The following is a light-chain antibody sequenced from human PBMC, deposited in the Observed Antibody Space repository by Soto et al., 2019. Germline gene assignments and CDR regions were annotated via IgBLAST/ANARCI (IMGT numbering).Light chain of an antibody. CDR1: SSNIGAGYD. J-gene: IGLJ2*01. V-gene: IGLV1-40*01. CDR3: CSYAGRNTVI. CDR2: EGV. Sequence: QSVLAQPPSVSGAPGQKVTISCTGSSSNIGAGYDLHWYQQHPGKAPKFIIYEGVKRPSGVSNRFSGSKSGDTASLTISGLQAADEAYYYCCSYAGRNTVIFGGGTKVTVL.